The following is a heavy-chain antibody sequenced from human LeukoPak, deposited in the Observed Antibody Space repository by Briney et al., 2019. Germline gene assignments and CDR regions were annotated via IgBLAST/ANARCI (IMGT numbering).Heavy chain of an antibody. J-gene: IGHJ6*02. CDR3: ARKSVGMDV. CDR1: GYTLTNDW. CDR2: IYVVDSDT. V-gene: IGHV5-51*01. Sequence: GESLKISCKGSGYTLTNDWIGWVRQMPGKGLEWLGIIYVVDSDTRYRPSFQGQVTISADKSINTAYLQWSSLKASDTAMYYCARKSVGMDVWGQGTTVTVSS.